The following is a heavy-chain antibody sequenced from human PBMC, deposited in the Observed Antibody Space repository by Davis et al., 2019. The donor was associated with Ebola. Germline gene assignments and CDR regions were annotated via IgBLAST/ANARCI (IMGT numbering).Heavy chain of an antibody. CDR3: ARAPWLGYSSGWYRGDDY. CDR2: ISGSGGST. CDR1: GFTFSSYA. Sequence: GESLKISCAASGFTFSSYAMSWVRQALGKGLEWVSAISGSGGSTYYADSVKGRFTISRDNAKNSLYLQMNSLRAEDTAVYYCARAPWLGYSSGWYRGDDYWGQGTLVTVSS. D-gene: IGHD6-19*01. J-gene: IGHJ4*02. V-gene: IGHV3-23*01.